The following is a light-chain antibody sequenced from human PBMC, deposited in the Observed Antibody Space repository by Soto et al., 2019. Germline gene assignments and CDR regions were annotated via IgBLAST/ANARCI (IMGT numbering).Light chain of an antibody. CDR3: QQSYNTPWT. CDR1: QSISTY. CDR2: SAS. V-gene: IGKV1-39*01. Sequence: DIQMTQSPSPLSASVGDRVTITCRASQSISTYLNWYHQKPGKAPKLLIYSASSLQSGVPSRFSGSGSGTDFTLTISSLQPEDFATYYCQQSYNTPWTFGQGTNVEIK. J-gene: IGKJ1*01.